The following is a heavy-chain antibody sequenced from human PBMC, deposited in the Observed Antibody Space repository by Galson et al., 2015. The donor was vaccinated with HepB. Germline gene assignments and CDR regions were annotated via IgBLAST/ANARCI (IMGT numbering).Heavy chain of an antibody. D-gene: IGHD3-22*01. CDR3: ARDSGGYYHAFDI. Sequence: GRFTIFRDNAKNSLYLQMNSLRAEDTSVYYCARDSGGYYHAFDIWGQGTMVTVSS. J-gene: IGHJ3*02. V-gene: IGHV3-11*06.